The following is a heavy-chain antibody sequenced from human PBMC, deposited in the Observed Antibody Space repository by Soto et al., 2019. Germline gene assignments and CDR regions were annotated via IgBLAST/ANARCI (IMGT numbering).Heavy chain of an antibody. CDR2: INTVNGNT. CDR3: ARELYGDYSGFGY. V-gene: IGHV1-3*04. J-gene: IGHJ4*02. CDR1: GYTFTTYA. D-gene: IGHD4-17*01. Sequence: ASAKASCKASGYTFTTYALHWVRQAPGQRLEWMGWINTVNGNTRYSQKFQGRVTITRDASASTAYMELSSLRSEDTAVYYCARELYGDYSGFGYWGQGTLVTVSS.